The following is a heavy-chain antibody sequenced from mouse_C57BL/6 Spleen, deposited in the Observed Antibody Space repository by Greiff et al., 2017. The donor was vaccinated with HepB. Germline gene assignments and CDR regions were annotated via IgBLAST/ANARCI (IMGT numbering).Heavy chain of an antibody. CDR3: TTGVYYYGSSYRYFDV. D-gene: IGHD1-1*01. CDR1: GFNIKDDY. J-gene: IGHJ1*03. V-gene: IGHV14-4*01. Sequence: VQLQQSGAELVRPGASVKLSCTASGFNIKDDYMHWVKQRPEQGLEWIGWIYPENGDTEYASKFQGKATITADTSSNTAYLQLSSLTSEDTAVYYCTTGVYYYGSSYRYFDVWGTGTTVTVSS. CDR2: IYPENGDT.